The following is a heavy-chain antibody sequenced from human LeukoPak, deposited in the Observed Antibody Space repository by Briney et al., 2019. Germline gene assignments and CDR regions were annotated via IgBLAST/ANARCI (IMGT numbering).Heavy chain of an antibody. V-gene: IGHV1-8*03. J-gene: IGHJ4*02. CDR3: ARGLEYSSSWYDY. CDR2: MNPNSGNT. D-gene: IGHD6-13*01. CDR1: GYTFTSYD. Sequence: VASVKVSCKASGYTFTSYDINWVRQATGQGLEWMGWMNPNSGNTGYAQKFQGRVTITRNTSISTAYMELSSLRSEDTAVYYCARGLEYSSSWYDYWGQGTLVTVSS.